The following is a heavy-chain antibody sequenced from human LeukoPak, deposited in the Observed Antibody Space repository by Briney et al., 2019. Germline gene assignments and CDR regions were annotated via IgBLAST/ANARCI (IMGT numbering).Heavy chain of an antibody. J-gene: IGHJ4*02. CDR1: GFTFSSYN. D-gene: IGHD2-2*01. CDR3: ARDERDRSSTSCYWVY. V-gene: IGHV3-21*01. Sequence: GGPLRLPCAASGFTFSSYNMTWVRRAPGKGLEWVSYMGSSKNYIHYADSMKGRVTTSRDNAKNSLYLQMDSLRVEDTAVYYCARDERDRSSTSCYWVYWGQGTLVIVSS. CDR2: MGSSKNYI.